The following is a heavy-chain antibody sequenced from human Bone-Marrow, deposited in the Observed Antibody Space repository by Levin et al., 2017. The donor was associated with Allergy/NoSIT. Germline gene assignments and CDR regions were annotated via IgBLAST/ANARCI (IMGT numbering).Heavy chain of an antibody. CDR3: VKSEAIYGFWFDQ. Sequence: LSLTCAASGFTFSRYGMHWVRQAPGKGLQWVALISNDGIDKCYPDSVKGRFTISRDNSKNTLDLQMNSLRAEATAVYYCVKSEAIYGFWFDQWGQGTLVTVSS. J-gene: IGHJ5*02. D-gene: IGHD3/OR15-3a*01. CDR2: ISNDGIDK. CDR1: GFTFSRYG. V-gene: IGHV3-30*18.